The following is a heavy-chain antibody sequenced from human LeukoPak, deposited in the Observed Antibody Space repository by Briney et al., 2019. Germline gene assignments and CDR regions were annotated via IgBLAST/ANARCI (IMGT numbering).Heavy chain of an antibody. D-gene: IGHD3-22*01. J-gene: IGHJ4*02. CDR3: AKGSGYYDSSGYSY. CDR2: ISGSGGST. CDR1: GFTFSSYA. Sequence: GGSLRLPCAASGFTFSSYAMSWVRQAPGKGLEWVSAISGSGGSTYYADSVKGRFTISRDNSKNTLYLQMNSLRAEDTAVYYCAKGSGYYDSSGYSYWGQGTLVTVSS. V-gene: IGHV3-23*01.